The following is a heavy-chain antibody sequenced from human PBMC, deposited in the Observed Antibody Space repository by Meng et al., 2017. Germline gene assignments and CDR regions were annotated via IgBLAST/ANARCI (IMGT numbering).Heavy chain of an antibody. CDR2: IYSGGST. Sequence: GESLKISCAASGFTVSSNYMSWVRQAPGKGLEWVSVIYSGGSTYYADSVKGRFTISRDNSKNTLYLQMNSLRAEDTAVYYCARDPYYYGSGSLDYWGQGTLVTVSS. CDR3: ARDPYYYGSGSLDY. V-gene: IGHV3-53*05. CDR1: GFTVSSNY. D-gene: IGHD3-10*01. J-gene: IGHJ4*02.